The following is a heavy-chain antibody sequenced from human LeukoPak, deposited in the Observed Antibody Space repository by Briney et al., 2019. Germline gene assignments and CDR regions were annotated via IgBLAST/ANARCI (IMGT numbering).Heavy chain of an antibody. Sequence: GGSLRLSCAASGFTFSSYWMSWVRQPPGKGLEWVSAMSGGGGTTYYADSLKGRLTISRDNSRNTLYLLLNTLRVEDTAVYYCAKQSSSTWFLDSWGQGTLVTVSS. CDR2: MSGGGGTT. V-gene: IGHV3-23*01. D-gene: IGHD6-13*01. CDR3: AKQSSSTWFLDS. CDR1: GFTFSSYW. J-gene: IGHJ4*02.